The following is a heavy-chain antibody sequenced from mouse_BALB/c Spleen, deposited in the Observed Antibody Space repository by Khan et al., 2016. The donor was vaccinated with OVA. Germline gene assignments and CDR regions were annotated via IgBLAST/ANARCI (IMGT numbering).Heavy chain of an antibody. Sequence: VQLQESGPGLVAPSQSLSITCTIPGFSLTNYGVHWVRQPPGKGLEWLVVIWSDGSTTYNSALKSRLTISKDNSKSQVFLTMNSLQTDDTAMYFCARQPYYHYNIMDYWGQGTTVTVSS. CDR2: IWSDGST. D-gene: IGHD2-10*01. CDR3: ARQPYYHYNIMDY. V-gene: IGHV2-6-1*01. J-gene: IGHJ4*01. CDR1: GFSLTNYG.